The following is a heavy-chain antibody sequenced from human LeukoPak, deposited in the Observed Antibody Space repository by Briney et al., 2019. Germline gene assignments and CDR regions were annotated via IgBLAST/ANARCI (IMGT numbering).Heavy chain of an antibody. J-gene: IGHJ4*02. CDR2: IYYSGST. D-gene: IGHD3-22*01. CDR3: ARASITMIVVVSSRPYYFDY. CDR1: GGFISSSSYY. V-gene: IGHV4-39*07. Sequence: SETLSLTCTVSGGFISSSSYYWGWIRQPPGKGLEWIGSIYYSGSTYYNPSLKSRVTISVDTSKNQFSLKLSSVTAADTAVYYCARASITMIVVVSSRPYYFDYWGQGTLVTVSS.